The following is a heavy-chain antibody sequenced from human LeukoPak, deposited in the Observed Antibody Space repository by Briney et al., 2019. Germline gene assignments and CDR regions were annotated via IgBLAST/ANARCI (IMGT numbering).Heavy chain of an antibody. Sequence: RTGGSLRLSCAASGFTFSNYDMSWVRQAPGKGLEWVSSISDSGGSTYYADSVKGRFTISRDNSKDTLHLQMSRLRAEDTAVYYCDGGDNGWGQGTLVTVSS. CDR1: GFTFSNYD. D-gene: IGHD3-16*01. CDR2: ISDSGGST. J-gene: IGHJ4*02. CDR3: DGGDNG. V-gene: IGHV3-23*01.